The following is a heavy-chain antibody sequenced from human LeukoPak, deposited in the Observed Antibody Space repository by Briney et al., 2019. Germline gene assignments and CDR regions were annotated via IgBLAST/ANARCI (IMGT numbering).Heavy chain of an antibody. CDR2: ISYDGNNK. J-gene: IGHJ4*02. CDR1: GFTFSSYA. V-gene: IGHV3-30*04. Sequence: GGSLRLSCAASGFTFSSYAMHWVRQAPGKGLEWVAVISYDGNNKYYADSVKGRFTISRDNSKNTLYLQMNSLRAEDTAVYYCARDLTGPDRDYWGQGTLVTVSS. D-gene: IGHD1-14*01. CDR3: ARDLTGPDRDY.